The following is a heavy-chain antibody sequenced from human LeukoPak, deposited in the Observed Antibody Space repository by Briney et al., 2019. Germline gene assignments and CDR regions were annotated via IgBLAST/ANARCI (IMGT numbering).Heavy chain of an antibody. D-gene: IGHD1-26*01. Sequence: GRSLRLSCAASGFTFDDYAMHWVRQAPGKGLEWVSGISWNSGSIGYADSVKGRFTISRDNAKNSLYLQMNSLRAEDTALYYCAKDNIRWTVGATPYYFDYWGQGTLVTVSS. CDR3: AKDNIRWTVGATPYYFDY. V-gene: IGHV3-9*01. CDR2: ISWNSGSI. J-gene: IGHJ4*02. CDR1: GFTFDDYA.